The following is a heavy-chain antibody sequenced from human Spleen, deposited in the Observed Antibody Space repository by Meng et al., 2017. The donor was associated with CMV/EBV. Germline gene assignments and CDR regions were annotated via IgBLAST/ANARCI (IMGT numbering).Heavy chain of an antibody. Sequence: GESLKISCAASGFTFRDYPMDWVRQAPGKGLESIASINAGGTKTYYTDSVRGRFTISRDNSRNTVFLHMYSLTADDTDVYFCAKILEAHIEYNFYGLDVWGQGTTVTVSS. CDR1: GFTFRDYP. D-gene: IGHD3-3*01. J-gene: IGHJ6*02. CDR3: AKILEAHIEYNFYGLDV. V-gene: IGHV3-23*01. CDR2: INAGGTKT.